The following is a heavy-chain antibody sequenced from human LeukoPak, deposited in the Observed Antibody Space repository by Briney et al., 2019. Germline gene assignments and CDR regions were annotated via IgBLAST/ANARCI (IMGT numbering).Heavy chain of an antibody. Sequence: PGGSLRLSCAASGFTFSSYWMHWVRQAPGKGLVWVSRINSDGSSTSYADSVKGRFTISRDNAKNTLYLQMNSLRAEDTAVYYCARGQHGDYVFDYWGQGTLVTVSS. CDR2: INSDGSST. D-gene: IGHD4-17*01. V-gene: IGHV3-74*01. J-gene: IGHJ4*02. CDR3: ARGQHGDYVFDY. CDR1: GFTFSSYW.